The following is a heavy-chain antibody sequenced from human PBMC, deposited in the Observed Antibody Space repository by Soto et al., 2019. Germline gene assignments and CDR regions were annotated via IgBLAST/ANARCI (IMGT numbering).Heavy chain of an antibody. D-gene: IGHD5-12*01. CDR1: GYTLTELS. J-gene: IGHJ6*02. Sequence: ASVKVSCKVSGYTLTELSMHWVRQAPGKGLEWMGWINPEGGDTNYAQKFQGRVTMTRDTSTSTAYMELSRLRSDDTAVYYCARGLRRDGYNWGGYYYYGMDVWGQGTTVTVSS. CDR2: INPEGGDT. CDR3: ARGLRRDGYNWGGYYYYGMDV. V-gene: IGHV1-2*02.